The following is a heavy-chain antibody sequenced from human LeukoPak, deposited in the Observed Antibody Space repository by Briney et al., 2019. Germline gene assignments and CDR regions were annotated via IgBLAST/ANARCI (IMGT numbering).Heavy chain of an antibody. J-gene: IGHJ4*02. D-gene: IGHD6-19*01. CDR3: AKYDGGYSSGWLDY. Sequence: PGGSLRLSCAASGFTFSSYAMSWVRQAPGKGLEWVSAISGSGGSTYYADSVKGRFTISRDNSKNTLYLQMNSLRAEDTAVYYCAKYDGGYSSGWLDYWGQGTLVTVSS. V-gene: IGHV3-23*01. CDR1: GFTFSSYA. CDR2: ISGSGGST.